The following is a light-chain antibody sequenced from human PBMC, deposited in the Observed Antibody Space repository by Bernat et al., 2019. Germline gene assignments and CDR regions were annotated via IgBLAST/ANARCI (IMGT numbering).Light chain of an antibody. V-gene: IGLV2-14*03. J-gene: IGLJ3*02. CDR2: DVS. CDR1: SSDVGGYNY. Sequence: QSALTQPASVSGSPGQSITISCTGTSSDVGGYNYVSWYQHYPGKAPKLMIYDVSHRPSGVSDRFSGSKSGNTASLTISGLQAEDEADYYCSSSAISSTWVFGGGTKLTVL. CDR3: SSSAISSTWV.